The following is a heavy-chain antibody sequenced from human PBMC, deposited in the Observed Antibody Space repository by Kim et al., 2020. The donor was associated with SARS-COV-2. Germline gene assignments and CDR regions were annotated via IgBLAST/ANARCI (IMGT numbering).Heavy chain of an antibody. Sequence: ADSVKCRITIARDNSKNTLYLQRNSLRAEDTAVYYCAKGLYSSSRQPFDPWGQGTLVTVSS. V-gene: IGHV3-23*01. J-gene: IGHJ5*02. CDR3: AKGLYSSSRQPFDP. D-gene: IGHD6-13*01.